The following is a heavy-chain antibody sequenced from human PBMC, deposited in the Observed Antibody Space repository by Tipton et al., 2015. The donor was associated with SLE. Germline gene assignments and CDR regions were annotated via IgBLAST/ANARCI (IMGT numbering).Heavy chain of an antibody. J-gene: IGHJ6*03. Sequence: TLSLTCTVSNGSISYHYWSWIRQPPGKGLEWIGFIYYSGSTHFNPSLKSRVTISVATSKNQFSLRLNSVTAADTAVYYCAKGYGMGNYYYMDVWGKGTSVIVSS. D-gene: IGHD5-18*01. V-gene: IGHV4-59*11. CDR2: IYYSGST. CDR1: NGSISYHY. CDR3: AKGYGMGNYYYMDV.